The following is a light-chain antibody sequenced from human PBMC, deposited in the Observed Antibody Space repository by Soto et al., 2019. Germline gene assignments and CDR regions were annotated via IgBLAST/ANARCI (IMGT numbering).Light chain of an antibody. Sequence: IVMTQSPDSLAVSLGERATINCKSSQSVLFTSNKKNYLAWYQQKPGQPPKLLIYWATLRESGVPDPFSGSGSGTDLTLTFSSLRAEGVAVYYCQQYYSLATFVQRTRME. CDR3: QQYYSLAT. CDR2: WAT. V-gene: IGKV4-1*01. CDR1: QSVLFTSNKKNY. J-gene: IGKJ5*01.